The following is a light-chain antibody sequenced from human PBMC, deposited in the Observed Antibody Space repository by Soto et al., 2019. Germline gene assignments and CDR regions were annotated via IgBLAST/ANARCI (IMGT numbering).Light chain of an antibody. CDR1: SSDVGGYNY. J-gene: IGLJ3*02. CDR3: SSYTSSSTLV. CDR2: DVS. Sequence: QSVLTQPASVSGSPGQSITISCTGTSSDVGGYNYVSWYQQHPGKAPKLMIYDVSNRPSGVSNRFSGSKSGNTASLTISGLQAEDEADYYGSSYTSSSTLVLGGGTKVTVL. V-gene: IGLV2-14*01.